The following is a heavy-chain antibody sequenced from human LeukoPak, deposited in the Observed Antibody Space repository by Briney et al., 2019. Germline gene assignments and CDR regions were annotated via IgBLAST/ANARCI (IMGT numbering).Heavy chain of an antibody. D-gene: IGHD3-3*01. Sequence: GGSLRLSCAASGFTFSSYAMHWVRQAPGKGLEWVSAISGSGGSTYYADSVKGRLTVSRDNSRNMLYLEMNSLRAEDTAVYYCAKGTDDFWSGNSYYYMDVWGKGTTVTVSS. V-gene: IGHV3-23*01. CDR1: GFTFSSYA. CDR2: ISGSGGST. CDR3: AKGTDDFWSGNSYYYMDV. J-gene: IGHJ6*03.